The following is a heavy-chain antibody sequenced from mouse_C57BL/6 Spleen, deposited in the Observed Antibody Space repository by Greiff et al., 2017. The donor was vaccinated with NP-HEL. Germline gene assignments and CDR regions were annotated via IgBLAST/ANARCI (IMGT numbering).Heavy chain of an antibody. J-gene: IGHJ2*01. CDR1: GYTFTSYW. CDR2: IYPGNSDT. CDR3: TRDSITTVVADY. Sequence: VQLQQSGTVLARPGASVKMSCKTSGYTFTSYWMHWVKQRPGQGLEWIGAIYPGNSDTSYNQKFKGKAKLTAVTSASTAYMELSSLTNEDSAVYYCTRDSITTVVADYWGQGTTLTVSS. V-gene: IGHV1-5*01. D-gene: IGHD1-1*01.